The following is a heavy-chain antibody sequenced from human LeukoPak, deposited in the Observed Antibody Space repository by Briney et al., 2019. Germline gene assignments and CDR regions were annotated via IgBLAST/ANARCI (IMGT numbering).Heavy chain of an antibody. D-gene: IGHD6-19*01. CDR3: ARDSSGWYGVDY. J-gene: IGHJ4*02. CDR2: IYYSGST. CDR1: GGSISSYY. Sequence: PSETLSLTCTVSGGSISSYYWSWIRQPPGKGLEWIGYIYYSGSTNYNPSLKSRVTISIDTSKNQFSLKLNSVTAADTAVYYCARDSSGWYGVDYWAQGTLVTVSS. V-gene: IGHV4-59*01.